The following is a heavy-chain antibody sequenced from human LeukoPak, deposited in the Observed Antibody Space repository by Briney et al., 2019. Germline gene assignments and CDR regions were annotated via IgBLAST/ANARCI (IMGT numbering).Heavy chain of an antibody. V-gene: IGHV1-46*01. J-gene: IGHJ3*02. D-gene: IGHD3-22*01. CDR2: IIPSDGFT. CDR1: GYTFSTYY. CDR3: ARGGIYYDSSGYLDAFDI. Sequence: ASVKVSCKASGYTFSTYYVHWVRQAPGQGLEWMGMIIPSDGFTSYAQKFQGRVTMTRDMSTSTVYMELSSLRSDDTAVYYCARGGIYYDSSGYLDAFDIWGQGTMVTVSS.